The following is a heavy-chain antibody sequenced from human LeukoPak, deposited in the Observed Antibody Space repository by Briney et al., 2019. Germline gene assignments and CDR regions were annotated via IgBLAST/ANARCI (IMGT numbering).Heavy chain of an antibody. CDR2: INPNSGGT. J-gene: IGHJ5*02. CDR1: GYTFTGYY. Sequence: ASVKVSCKASGYTFTGYYMHWVRQAPGQGLEWMGWINPNSGGTNYAQKFQGRVTMTRDTSISTAYMELSRLRSDDTAVYYCARARIAAAGINWFDPWGQGTLVTVPS. D-gene: IGHD6-13*01. V-gene: IGHV1-2*02. CDR3: ARARIAAAGINWFDP.